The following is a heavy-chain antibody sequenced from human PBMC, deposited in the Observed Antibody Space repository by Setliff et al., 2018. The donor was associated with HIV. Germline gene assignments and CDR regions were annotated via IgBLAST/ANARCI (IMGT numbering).Heavy chain of an antibody. Sequence: SETLSLTCTVSGGSISSHYWSWIRQPPGKGLEWIGYIYYSGSTNYNPSLKSRVTISVDTSKNQFSLRLSSVTAADTAIYYRARVPTSSWYVTTQRTKEYFHHWGQGTLVTVSS. CDR1: GGSISSHY. CDR3: ARVPTSSWYVTTQRTKEYFHH. CDR2: IYYSGST. V-gene: IGHV4-59*11. J-gene: IGHJ1*01. D-gene: IGHD6-13*01.